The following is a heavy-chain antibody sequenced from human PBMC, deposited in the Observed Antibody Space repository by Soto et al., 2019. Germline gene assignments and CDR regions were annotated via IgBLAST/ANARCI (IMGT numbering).Heavy chain of an antibody. V-gene: IGHV3-30-3*01. Sequence: QEQLVQSGGGVVQPGRSLRLSCEASGFTFSRNAMHWVRQAPGKGLEWVAVISFDGNNQYYTDSVKGRFTISRDNSKNTLDLPMHSLRREDTAVYYCARDREYSGFYYGMDVWGQGTTVTVSS. J-gene: IGHJ6*02. CDR2: ISFDGNNQ. CDR1: GFTFSRNA. D-gene: IGHD5-12*01. CDR3: ARDREYSGFYYGMDV.